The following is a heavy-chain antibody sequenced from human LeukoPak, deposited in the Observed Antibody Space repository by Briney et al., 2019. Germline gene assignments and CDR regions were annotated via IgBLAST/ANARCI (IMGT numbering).Heavy chain of an antibody. J-gene: IGHJ4*02. CDR3: ARLPSPRAASEIFDY. D-gene: IGHD6-13*01. CDR2: IYHSGST. Sequence: PSQTLSLTCTVSGGSISSGGYYWSWIRQPPGKGLEWIGYIYHSGSTYYNPSLKSRVTISLDRSKNQFSLKLSSVTAADTAVYYCARLPSPRAASEIFDYWGQGTLVTVSS. CDR1: GGSISSGGYY. V-gene: IGHV4-30-2*01.